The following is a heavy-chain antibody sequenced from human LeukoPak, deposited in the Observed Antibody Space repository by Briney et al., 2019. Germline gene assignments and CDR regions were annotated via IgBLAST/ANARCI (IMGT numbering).Heavy chain of an antibody. D-gene: IGHD6-19*01. CDR2: ISTSSSYI. CDR1: GVTFSSYS. V-gene: IGHV3-21*01. CDR3: ARAQWLAVGYYFDY. Sequence: PGGSLRLSCAASGVTFSSYSMHWVRQAPGKGLEWVSLISTSSSYIYYPDSVKGRFTISRDNVKNSLYLQMNSLRVEDTAVYYCARAQWLAVGYYFDYWGQGTLVTVSS. J-gene: IGHJ4*02.